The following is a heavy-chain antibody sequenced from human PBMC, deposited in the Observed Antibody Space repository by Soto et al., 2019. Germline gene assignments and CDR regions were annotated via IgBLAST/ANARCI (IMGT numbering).Heavy chain of an antibody. CDR2: ISSSSSYI. CDR1: GFTFSSYS. V-gene: IGHV3-21*01. J-gene: IGHJ4*02. Sequence: LRLSCSASGFTFSSYSMNWVRQAPGKGLEWVSSISSSSSYIYYADSVKGRFTISRDNAKNSLYLQMNSLRAEDTAVYYCARDVVTGTNCYWGQGTLVTVSS. D-gene: IGHD1-20*01. CDR3: ARDVVTGTNCY.